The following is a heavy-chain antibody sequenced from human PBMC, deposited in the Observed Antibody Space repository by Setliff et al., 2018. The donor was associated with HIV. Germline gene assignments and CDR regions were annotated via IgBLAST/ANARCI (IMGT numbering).Heavy chain of an antibody. D-gene: IGHD3-10*01. CDR3: AAPMYYFGIDAFDV. CDR1: GFSLTRSA. V-gene: IGHV1-58*02. CDR2: IVVDSGNT. Sequence: SVKVSCKASGFSLTRSAMQWVRRARGQRLEWIGWIVVDSGNTNYAQKFQERVTITRDMSTSTAYMELSSLRSEDTAVYYCAAPMYYFGIDAFDVWGQGTMVTVS. J-gene: IGHJ3*01.